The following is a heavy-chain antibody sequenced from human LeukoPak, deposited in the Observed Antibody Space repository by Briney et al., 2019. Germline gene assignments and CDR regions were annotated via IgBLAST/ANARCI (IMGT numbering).Heavy chain of an antibody. Sequence: PGGSLRLSCAASGFTFSSYAMSWVRQAPGKGLEWVSAISGSGGSTYYADSVKGRFTISRDNSKNTLYLQMNSLRSEDTAVYYCASNCGYSYGSPGQGENWFDPWGQGTLVTVSS. CDR2: ISGSGGST. CDR1: GFTFSSYA. D-gene: IGHD5-18*01. V-gene: IGHV3-23*01. CDR3: ASNCGYSYGSPGQGENWFDP. J-gene: IGHJ5*02.